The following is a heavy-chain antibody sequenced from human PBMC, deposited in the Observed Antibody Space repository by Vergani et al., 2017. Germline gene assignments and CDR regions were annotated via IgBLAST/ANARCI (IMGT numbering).Heavy chain of an antibody. D-gene: IGHD4-23*01. CDR3: ARDNKQLRPRAFDL. CDR1: GASINNDFYY. V-gene: IGHV4-61*02. Sequence: QVQLQESGPGLVKPSQTLSLTCTVSGASINNDFYYWHWIRQPAGKGLEWIGRIYVSGITDYNSSLQSRVSMSVDTSKHQFSLTLTSVTAPDTAVYYCARDNKQLRPRAFDLWGRGTMVTVSS. CDR2: IYVSGIT. J-gene: IGHJ3*01.